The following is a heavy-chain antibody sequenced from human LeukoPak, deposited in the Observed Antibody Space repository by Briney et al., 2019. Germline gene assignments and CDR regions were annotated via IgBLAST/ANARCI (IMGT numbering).Heavy chain of an antibody. CDR3: SKDSSSGSSYYFHGMEV. J-gene: IGHJ6*02. D-gene: IGHD3-10*01. CDR1: GFTFSSYG. CDR2: ISYDGSNK. Sequence: GRSLRLSCAASGFTFSSYGMHWVRQAPGKGLEWVAVISYDGSNKYYADSVKGRFTISRDNSKNTLYLQMNSLTSEDTAVYYCSKDSSSGSSYYFHGMEVWGQGTTVTVSS. V-gene: IGHV3-30*18.